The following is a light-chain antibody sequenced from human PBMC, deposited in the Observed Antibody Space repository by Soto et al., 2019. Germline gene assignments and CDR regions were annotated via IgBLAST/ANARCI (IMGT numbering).Light chain of an antibody. J-gene: IGKJ5*01. V-gene: IGKV3-20*01. CDR1: QSVTSNY. CDR3: QQYFTSPIT. Sequence: EIVLTQSPGTLSSSPGERVTLSCRASQSVTSNYLAWYQQKPGQSPRLLIFGASNRASGIPARFSAWGSGTDFTLTISRVATADFAFYYCQQYFTSPITFGQATRLEIK. CDR2: GAS.